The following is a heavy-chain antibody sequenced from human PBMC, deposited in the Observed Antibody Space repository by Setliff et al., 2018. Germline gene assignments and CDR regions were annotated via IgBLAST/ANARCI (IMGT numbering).Heavy chain of an antibody. V-gene: IGHV4-38-2*01. CDR2: IYHSGST. J-gene: IGHJ4*02. CDR1: GYSISSGYY. Sequence: PSETLSLTCAVSGYSISSGYYWGWIRQPPGKGLEWIRSIYHSGSTYYNPSLKSRVTISVDTSKNQFSLKLSSVTAADTAVYYCARLWRRIQQIDYWGQGTLVTV. CDR3: ARLWRRIQQIDY. D-gene: IGHD3-10*01.